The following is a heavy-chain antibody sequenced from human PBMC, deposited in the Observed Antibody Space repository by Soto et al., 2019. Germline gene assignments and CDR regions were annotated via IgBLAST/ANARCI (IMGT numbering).Heavy chain of an antibody. J-gene: IGHJ4*02. CDR3: ARVAWGGDCYDY. CDR2: LNGVGGTT. CDR1: GFTFSSYA. V-gene: IGHV3-23*01. D-gene: IGHD2-21*01. Sequence: EVQLLESGGGLVQPGGSLRLSCAASGFTFSSYAMTWVRQAPGKGLEWVSLLNGVGGTTYYAGSVKGRFTISRDNSKNTLYLQMNSLRAEDTAVYYCARVAWGGDCYDYWGQGTLVTVSS.